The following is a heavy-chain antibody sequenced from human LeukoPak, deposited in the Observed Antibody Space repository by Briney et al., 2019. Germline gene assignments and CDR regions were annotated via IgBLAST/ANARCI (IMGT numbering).Heavy chain of an antibody. CDR3: ASLPSPSSSGY. J-gene: IGHJ4*02. CDR2: ISSRGSTI. D-gene: IGHD6-19*01. Sequence: GGSLRLSCAASGFTFSSYEMNWVRQAPGKGLEGGSYISSRGSTIYYADSVKGRFTISRDNAKNSLYLQMNSLRAEDPAVYYCASLPSPSSSGYWGQGTLVTVSS. CDR1: GFTFSSYE. V-gene: IGHV3-48*03.